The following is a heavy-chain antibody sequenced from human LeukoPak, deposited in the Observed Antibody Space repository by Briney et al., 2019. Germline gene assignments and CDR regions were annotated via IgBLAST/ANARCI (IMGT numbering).Heavy chain of an antibody. V-gene: IGHV3-74*01. CDR1: GFTFSSYW. CDR2: INSDGSST. Sequence: SGGSLRLSCAASGFTFSSYWMHWVRQAPGKGLVWVSRINSDGSSTSYADSVKGRFTISRDNAKNTLYLQMNSLRAEDTAVYYCASLMGDYYGSSGYPLDYWGQGTLVTVSS. CDR3: ASLMGDYYGSSGYPLDY. J-gene: IGHJ4*02. D-gene: IGHD3-22*01.